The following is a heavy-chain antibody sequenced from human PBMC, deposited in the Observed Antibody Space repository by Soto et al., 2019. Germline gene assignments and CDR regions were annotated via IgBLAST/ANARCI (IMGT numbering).Heavy chain of an antibody. CDR2: IIPIFGTA. Sequence: QVQLVQSGAEVKKPGSSVKVSCKASVGTFSSYAISWVRQAPGQGLEWMGGIIPIFGTANYAQKFHGRVTITADESTSTAYMELSSLRADDTAVYDCASEIVGAGDYRAQGTLVTVSS. CDR1: VGTFSSYA. D-gene: IGHD1-26*01. J-gene: IGHJ4*02. V-gene: IGHV1-69*12. CDR3: ASEIVGAGDY.